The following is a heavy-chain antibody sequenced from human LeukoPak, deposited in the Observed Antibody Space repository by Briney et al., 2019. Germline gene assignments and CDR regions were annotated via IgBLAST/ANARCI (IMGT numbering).Heavy chain of an antibody. Sequence: GGSLTLSCAASGFTFDDYGMTWDRPAQGKGLEWVSGINWNGGSTGYADSGKGRFTISGDNAKNSLYLQMNSLRAEDTAVYYCARSYRGWQYYFDYWGQGTLVTVSS. CDR3: ARSYRGWQYYFDY. D-gene: IGHD6-19*01. J-gene: IGHJ4*02. CDR1: GFTFDDYG. V-gene: IGHV3-20*04. CDR2: INWNGGST.